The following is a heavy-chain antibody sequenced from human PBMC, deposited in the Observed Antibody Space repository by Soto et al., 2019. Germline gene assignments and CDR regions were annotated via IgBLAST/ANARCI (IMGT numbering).Heavy chain of an antibody. V-gene: IGHV1-2*02. CDR3: ARDGVYGSGSYDAFDI. CDR1: GYTFTGYY. Sequence: ASVKVSCKASGYTFTGYYMHWVRQAPGQGLEWMGWINPNSGGTNYAQKFQGRVTMTRDTSISTAYMELSRLRSDDTAVYYCARDGVYGSGSYDAFDIWGQGTMVTVSS. CDR2: INPNSGGT. J-gene: IGHJ3*02. D-gene: IGHD3-10*01.